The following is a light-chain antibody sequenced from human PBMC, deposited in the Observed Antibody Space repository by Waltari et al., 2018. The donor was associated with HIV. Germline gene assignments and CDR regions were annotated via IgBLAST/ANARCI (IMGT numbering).Light chain of an antibody. Sequence: DIQLTQSPSFLSASVGDRVTITCRASQDISSYLGWYQQEPGKAPKLLIYAASTLQSGVPSRFSGSGSGTEFTLTISCLQPEDFATYYCQQLSRYPLTFGGGTKVEIK. CDR3: QQLSRYPLT. CDR1: QDISSY. V-gene: IGKV1-9*01. CDR2: AAS. J-gene: IGKJ4*01.